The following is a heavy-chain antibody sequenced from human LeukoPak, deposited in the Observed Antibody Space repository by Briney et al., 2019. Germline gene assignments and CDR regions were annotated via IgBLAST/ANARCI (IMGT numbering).Heavy chain of an antibody. CDR2: IHNSGST. CDR3: ARPTNYDILTGPFDY. J-gene: IGHJ4*02. V-gene: IGHV4-39*01. Sequence: SETLSLTCTVSGGSISSSAYHWGWIRQPPGKGLEWIGSIHNSGSTYYNPSLKSRVTISVDTSKNQFSLKLTSVTAADTAVYYCARPTNYDILTGPFDYWGQGTLVTVSS. CDR1: GGSISSSAYH. D-gene: IGHD3-9*01.